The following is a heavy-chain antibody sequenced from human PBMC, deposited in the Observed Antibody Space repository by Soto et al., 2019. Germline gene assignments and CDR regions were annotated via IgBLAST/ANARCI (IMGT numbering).Heavy chain of an antibody. J-gene: IGHJ4*02. CDR1: GFTFSTSG. CDR2: MSGGGDKT. D-gene: IGHD1-26*01. V-gene: IGHV3-23*01. CDR3: TKDSGWEAQY. Sequence: DVQLLESGGGLVQPGGSLRLSCAASGFTFSTSGMSWVRQAPGKGLEWVSGMSGGGDKTYYADSVKGRFTISGDNAKNILYVQMSSLRVEDTAVYFCTKDSGWEAQYWGQGVLVIVSS.